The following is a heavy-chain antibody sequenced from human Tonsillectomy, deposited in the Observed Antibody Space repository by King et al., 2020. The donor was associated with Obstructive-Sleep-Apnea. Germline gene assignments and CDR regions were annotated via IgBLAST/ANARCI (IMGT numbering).Heavy chain of an antibody. CDR3: AKERGSSGWYPLYYYYGMDV. CDR1: GFTFRSYA. Sequence: VQLVESGGGVVQPGRSLRLSCEASGFTFRSYAMHWVRQAPGKGLEWVAVISYDGSNKYYADSVKGRFTISRDNSKNTLYLQMNSLRAEDTAVYYCAKERGSSGWYPLYYYYGMDVWGQGTTVRVSS. CDR2: ISYDGSNK. V-gene: IGHV3-30*14. D-gene: IGHD6-19*01. J-gene: IGHJ6*02.